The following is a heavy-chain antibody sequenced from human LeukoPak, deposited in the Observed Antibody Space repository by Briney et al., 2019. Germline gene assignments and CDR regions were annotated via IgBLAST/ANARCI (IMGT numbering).Heavy chain of an antibody. CDR3: ARAHNWKYGSFDF. CDR1: GFTFSSYE. D-gene: IGHD1-7*01. V-gene: IGHV3-48*03. J-gene: IGHJ4*02. CDR2: ISSSGSTI. Sequence: GGSLRLSCAASGFTFSSYEMNWVRQAPGKGLEWVSYISSSGSTIHYADSVKGRFTISRDNAKNSLYLQMSSLRAEDTAVYYCARAHNWKYGSFDFWGQGTLVTVPS.